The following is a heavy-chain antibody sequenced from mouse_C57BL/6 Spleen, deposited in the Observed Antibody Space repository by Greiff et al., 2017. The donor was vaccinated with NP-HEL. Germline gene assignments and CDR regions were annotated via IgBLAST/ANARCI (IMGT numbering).Heavy chain of an antibody. J-gene: IGHJ4*01. CDR3: ASGRDHAMDY. V-gene: IGHV3-6*01. CDR2: ISYDGSN. Sequence: DVQLQESGPGLVKPSQSLSLTCSVTGYSITSGYYWNWIRQFPGTKLEWMGYISYDGSNNYNPSLKNRISITRYTSKNQFFLKLNSVTTEDTATYYCASGRDHAMDYWGQGTSVTVSS. CDR1: GYSITSGYY. D-gene: IGHD1-1*02.